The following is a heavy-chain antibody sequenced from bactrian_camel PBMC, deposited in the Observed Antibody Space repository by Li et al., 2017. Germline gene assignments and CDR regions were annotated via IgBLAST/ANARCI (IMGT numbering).Heavy chain of an antibody. J-gene: IGHJ4*01. D-gene: IGHD7*01. CDR2: VNGGGST. CDR3: AKSGVSSVTWAPDH. CDR1: GFTFSTYT. Sequence: VQLVESGGGLVQPGGSLRLSCAASGFTFSTYTMNWVRQAPGKGLEWVGDVNGGGSTSYTDSVKGRFTISRDNAKNTLYLQLNSLKTEDTAMYYCAKSGVSSVTWAPDHWGQGTQVTVS. V-gene: IGHV3S42*01.